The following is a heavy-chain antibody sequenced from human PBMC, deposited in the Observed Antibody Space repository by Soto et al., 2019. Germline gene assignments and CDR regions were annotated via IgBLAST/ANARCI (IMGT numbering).Heavy chain of an antibody. CDR1: GFTFSNYA. V-gene: IGHV3-23*01. Sequence: EVQLLGSGGGLVQPGGSLRLSCAASGFTFSNYAMVWVRQAPGKGLEWVSAISATGGGTYHADSVKGRFTISRDNSKNTLFLQMISLRAEDPAVYFCAKGSASSRPYYFDYWGQRILVAVSP. CDR3: AKGSASSRPYYFDY. D-gene: IGHD6-6*01. J-gene: IGHJ4*02. CDR2: ISATGGGT.